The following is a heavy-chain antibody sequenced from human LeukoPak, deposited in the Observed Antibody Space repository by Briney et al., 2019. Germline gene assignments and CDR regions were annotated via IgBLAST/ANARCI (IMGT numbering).Heavy chain of an antibody. CDR3: ARGLGRQQLVSPFDY. CDR2: IYHSGTI. CDR1: GYSISSGYY. Sequence: SGTLSLTRTLSGYSISSGYYWGWIRHPPGKGLEWLVSIYHSGTIYYNPSLKSRVTISVDTSKNQFSLKLTSVTAADTAVYYCARGLGRQQLVSPFDYWGQGTLVTVSS. V-gene: IGHV4-38-2*02. D-gene: IGHD6-13*01. J-gene: IGHJ4*02.